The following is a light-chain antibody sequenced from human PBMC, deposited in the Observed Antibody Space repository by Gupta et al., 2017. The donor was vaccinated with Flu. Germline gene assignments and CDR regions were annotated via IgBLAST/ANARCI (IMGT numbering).Light chain of an antibody. Sequence: SFLSASVGDRVTITCRASQGISSYLAWYQQKPGKAPKLLIYAASTLQSGVPSRCSGSGSGTEFTLTISSLQPEDFATYYCQQLNSYSSLTFGGGTKVEIK. CDR3: QQLNSYSSLT. J-gene: IGKJ4*01. CDR1: QGISSY. V-gene: IGKV1-9*01. CDR2: AAS.